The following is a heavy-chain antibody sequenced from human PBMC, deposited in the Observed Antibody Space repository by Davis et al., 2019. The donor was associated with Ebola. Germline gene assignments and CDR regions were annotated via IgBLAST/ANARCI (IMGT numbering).Heavy chain of an antibody. V-gene: IGHV4-31*03. CDR3: ARSIATWGYYFDY. J-gene: IGHJ4*02. Sequence: SETLSLTCNVSGGSVNSGGYYWSWIRQHPGKGLEWLGYIYYTGMAYYSPSLKSRLSISVDSSKNQFSLKLLSVTAADTAVYYCARSIATWGYYFDYWGQGTLVTVSS. D-gene: IGHD6-6*01. CDR1: GGSVNSGGYY. CDR2: IYYTGMA.